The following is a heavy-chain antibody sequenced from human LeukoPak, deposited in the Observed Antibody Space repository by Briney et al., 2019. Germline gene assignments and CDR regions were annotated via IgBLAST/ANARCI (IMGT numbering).Heavy chain of an antibody. V-gene: IGHV3-23*01. CDR2: ISGSGGST. J-gene: IGHJ4*02. D-gene: IGHD3-10*01. CDR3: AKGGPSYGSGSYSSFDY. CDR1: GFTFSNYA. Sequence: GGSLRLSCAASGFTFSNYAMHWVRQAPGKGLEWVSAISGSGGSTYYADSVKGRFTISRDNSKNTLYLQMNSLRAEDTAVYYCAKGGPSYGSGSYSSFDYWGQGTLVTVSS.